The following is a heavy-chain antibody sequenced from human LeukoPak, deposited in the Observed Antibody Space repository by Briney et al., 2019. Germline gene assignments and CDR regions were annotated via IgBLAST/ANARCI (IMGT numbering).Heavy chain of an antibody. V-gene: IGHV3-48*01. CDR2: ISSSSSTI. CDR1: GFTFSSYS. J-gene: IGHJ4*02. CDR3: ARTMTYYYGSGSTPY. Sequence: GGSLRLSCAASGFTFSSYSMNWVRQAPGKGLEWVSYISSSSSTIYYADSVKGRFTISRDNAKNSLYLQMNNLRAEDTAVYYCARTMTYYYGSGSTPYWGQGTLVTVSS. D-gene: IGHD3-10*01.